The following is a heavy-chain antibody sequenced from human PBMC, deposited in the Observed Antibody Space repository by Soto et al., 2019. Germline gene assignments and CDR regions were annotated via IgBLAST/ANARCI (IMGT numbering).Heavy chain of an antibody. Sequence: SETLSLTCAVYGGSFSGYYWSWIRQPPGKGLEWIGEVNHSGSTNYNPSLKSRVTISIDTSKNQFSLKLSSVTAADTAVYYCARTPQPSSGWYGYWGQGTLVTVSS. J-gene: IGHJ4*02. D-gene: IGHD6-19*01. CDR3: ARTPQPSSGWYGY. CDR1: GGSFSGYY. CDR2: VNHSGST. V-gene: IGHV4-34*01.